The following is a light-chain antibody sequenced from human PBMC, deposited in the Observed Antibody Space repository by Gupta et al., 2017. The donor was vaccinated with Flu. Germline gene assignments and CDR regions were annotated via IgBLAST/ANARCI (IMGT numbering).Light chain of an antibody. CDR3: HSADSSGTYV. J-gene: IGLJ1*01. CDR2: KDS. CDR1: ALPKQY. V-gene: IGLV3-25*02. Sequence: YELTQPPSVSGSPGQTARITCSGDALPKQYAYWYQQKPGQAPLLVIYKDSERPSGIPERFSGSSSGTTVTVTISVVQAEEEADYYCHSADSSGTYVFGTGTKVTVL.